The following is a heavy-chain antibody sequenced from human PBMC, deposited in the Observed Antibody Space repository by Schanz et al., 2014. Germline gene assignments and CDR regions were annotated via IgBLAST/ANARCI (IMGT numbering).Heavy chain of an antibody. CDR3: ARDRQQLVGRIGYYYGMDV. CDR2: ISNSGYTI. D-gene: IGHD6-13*01. CDR1: GFTFSDYY. V-gene: IGHV3-11*04. Sequence: VQLVESGGVVAQPGGSLRLSCAASGFTFSDYYMNWIRQAPGKGLEWVSYISNSGYTIYYADSVKGRFTISRDNAKNSLYLQMNSLRAEDTAVYYCARDRQQLVGRIGYYYGMDVWGQGTTVTVSS. J-gene: IGHJ6*02.